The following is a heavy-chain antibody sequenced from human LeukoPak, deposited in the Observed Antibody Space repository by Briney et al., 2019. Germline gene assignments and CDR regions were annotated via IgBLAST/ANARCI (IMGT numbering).Heavy chain of an antibody. V-gene: IGHV4-59*01. Sequence: SETLSLTCSVCGGSISRYYWRWIRQPPGKGLEWIGYIYYSGSTNYNPSLKSRVTISVDTSKNQFSLKLSSVTAADTAVYYCARGRAVAGSFDYWGQGTLVTVSS. D-gene: IGHD6-19*01. CDR3: ARGRAVAGSFDY. CDR1: GGSISRYY. CDR2: IYYSGST. J-gene: IGHJ4*02.